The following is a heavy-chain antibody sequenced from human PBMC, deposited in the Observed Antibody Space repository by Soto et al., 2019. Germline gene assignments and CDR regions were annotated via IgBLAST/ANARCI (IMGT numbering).Heavy chain of an antibody. D-gene: IGHD6-13*01. J-gene: IGHJ6*02. Sequence: QVQLQESGPGLVKPSQTLSLTCTVAGGSISSGGDYWSWIRQHPGKGLEWIGNIYYSGSTHYNPSLKSRVTISVDTSKNQFSLKLSSVTAADTAMYYCARSQGNQQLIYYYGMYVWGQGTTVTVSS. CDR3: ARSQGNQQLIYYYGMYV. CDR2: IYYSGST. V-gene: IGHV4-31*03. CDR1: GGSISSGGDY.